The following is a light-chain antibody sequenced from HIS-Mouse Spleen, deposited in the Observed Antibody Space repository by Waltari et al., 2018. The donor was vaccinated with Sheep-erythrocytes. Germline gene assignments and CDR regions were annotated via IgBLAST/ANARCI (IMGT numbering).Light chain of an antibody. Sequence: EIVLTQSPATLSLSPGERATLSCRASKSVSSYLAWYQQKPGQAPRLLIYDASNRATGSPARCSGSGSGTDFTLTISSLEPEAFAVYYCQQRSNWPPITFGQGTRLEIK. CDR1: KSVSSY. V-gene: IGKV3-11*01. CDR3: QQRSNWPPIT. CDR2: DAS. J-gene: IGKJ5*01.